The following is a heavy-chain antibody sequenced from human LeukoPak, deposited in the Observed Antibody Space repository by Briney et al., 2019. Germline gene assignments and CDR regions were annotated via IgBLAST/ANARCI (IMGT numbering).Heavy chain of an antibody. CDR3: ARDQDGGSYPWAHYYYGMDV. J-gene: IGHJ6*02. CDR2: IYSGGST. V-gene: IGHV3-53*01. D-gene: IGHD1-26*01. Sequence: GGSLRLSCAASGFTVSSNYMSWVRQAPGKGLEWVSVIYSGGSTYYADSVKGRFTISRDNSKNTLYLQMNSLRAEDTAVYYCARDQDGGSYPWAHYYYGMDVWGQGTTVTVS. CDR1: GFTVSSNY.